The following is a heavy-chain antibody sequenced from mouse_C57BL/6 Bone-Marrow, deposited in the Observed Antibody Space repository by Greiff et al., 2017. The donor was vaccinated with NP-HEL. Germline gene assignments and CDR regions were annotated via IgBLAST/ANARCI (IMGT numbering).Heavy chain of an antibody. CDR1: GYAFSSSW. J-gene: IGHJ2*01. Sequence: QVQLQQSGPELVKPGASVKISCKASGYAFSSSWMNWVKQRPGKGLEWIGRIYPGDGDTNYNGKFKGKATLTADNSSSPAYMQLSSLTSEDSAVYFCATGTVYYFDYWGQGTTLTVSS. CDR2: IYPGDGDT. V-gene: IGHV1-82*01. CDR3: ATGTVYYFDY. D-gene: IGHD4-1*01.